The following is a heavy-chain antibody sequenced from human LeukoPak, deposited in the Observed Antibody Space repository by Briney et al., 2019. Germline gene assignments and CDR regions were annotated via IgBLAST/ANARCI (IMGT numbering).Heavy chain of an antibody. J-gene: IGHJ4*02. Sequence: SETLSLTCAVYGGSFSGYYWSWIRQPPGKGLEWIGEINHSGSTNYNPSLKSRVTISVDTSKNQFPLKLSSVTAADTAVYYCARELVDYDFWSGYYPKYYFDYWAQGTLVTVSS. CDR2: INHSGST. V-gene: IGHV4-34*01. CDR3: ARELVDYDFWSGYYPKYYFDY. CDR1: GGSFSGYY. D-gene: IGHD3-3*01.